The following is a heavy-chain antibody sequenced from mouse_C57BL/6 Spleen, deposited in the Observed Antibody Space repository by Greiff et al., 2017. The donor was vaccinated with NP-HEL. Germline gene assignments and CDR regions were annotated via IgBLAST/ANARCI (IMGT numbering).Heavy chain of an antibody. Sequence: EVKVVESGGGLVRPGGSLKLSCAASGFTFSDYGMHWVRQAPEKGLEWVAYISSGSSTIYYADTVKGRFTISRDNAKNTLFLQMTSLRSEDTAMYYCAREAEYYFDYWGQGTTLTVSS. CDR3: AREAEYYFDY. V-gene: IGHV5-17*01. CDR2: ISSGSSTI. J-gene: IGHJ2*01. CDR1: GFTFSDYG.